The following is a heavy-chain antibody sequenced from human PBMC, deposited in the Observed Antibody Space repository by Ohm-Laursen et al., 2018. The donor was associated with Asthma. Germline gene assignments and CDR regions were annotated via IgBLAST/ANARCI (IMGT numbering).Heavy chain of an antibody. CDR2: FDPEDGET. D-gene: IGHD6-13*01. V-gene: IGHV1-24*01. CDR3: AKFPALQPAGRYGMDV. J-gene: IGHJ6*02. Sequence: SAKVSCKVSGYTLTELSMHWVRQAPGQGLEWMGGFDPEDGETIYAQKFQGRVTMTEDTSTDTAYMELSSLRSEDTAVYYSAKFPALQPAGRYGMDVWGQGTTVTVSS. CDR1: GYTLTELS.